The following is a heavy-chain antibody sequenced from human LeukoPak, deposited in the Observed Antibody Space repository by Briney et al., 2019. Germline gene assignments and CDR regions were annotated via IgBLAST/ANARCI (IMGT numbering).Heavy chain of an antibody. CDR1: GGSISPYY. D-gene: IGHD3-3*01. V-gene: IGHV4-59*12. CDR2: IYYSGNT. CDR3: ARETIFGVVKNYYYYYMDV. J-gene: IGHJ6*03. Sequence: PSETLSLTCTVSGGSISPYYWSWIRQPPGKGLEWLGYIYYSGNTDYNPSLKSRVAISVDTSKNQFSLKLSSVTAADTAVYYCARETIFGVVKNYYYYYMDVWGKGTTVTVSS.